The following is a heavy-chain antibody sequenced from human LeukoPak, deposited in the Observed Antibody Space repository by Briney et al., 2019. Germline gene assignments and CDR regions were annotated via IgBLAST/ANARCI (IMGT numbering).Heavy chain of an antibody. CDR1: GFTFSSYS. Sequence: GGSLRLSCAASGFTFSSYSMNWVRQAPGKGLEWVSSISSSSSYIYYAGSVKGRFTISRDNAKNSLYLQMNSLRAEDTAVYYCARKNTAGAFDIWGQGTMVTVSS. CDR3: ARKNTAGAFDI. J-gene: IGHJ3*02. D-gene: IGHD5-18*01. CDR2: ISSSSSYI. V-gene: IGHV3-21*01.